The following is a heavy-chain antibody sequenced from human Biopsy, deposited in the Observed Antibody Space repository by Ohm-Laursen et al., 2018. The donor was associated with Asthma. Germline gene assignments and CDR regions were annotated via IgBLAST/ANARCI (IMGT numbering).Heavy chain of an antibody. CDR3: VKDERAYYGSDSKYMQPVPLGD. J-gene: IGHJ4*02. Sequence: GSLSLSRAASGFTLSNYVMSWVRQAPGKALEWVSSITRSGGFTYYVDSVNARFTISRDKPDNTLYLQMNSLADGDTDVYHCVKDERAYYGSDSKYMQPVPLGDWGQGTVVIVSA. D-gene: IGHD2-21*01. CDR1: GFTLSNYV. V-gene: IGHV3-23*01. CDR2: ITRSGGFT.